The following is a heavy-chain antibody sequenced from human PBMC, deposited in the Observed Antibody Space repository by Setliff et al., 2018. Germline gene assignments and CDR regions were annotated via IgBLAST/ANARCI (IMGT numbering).Heavy chain of an antibody. Sequence: PGGSLRLSCAASGFMFSTYGMHWVRQAPGKGLEWVAYIRSDGSNKYYTDLVKGRFSITRDNSKNTLYLQMSSLRPEDTAVYYCARGEMFSTSPRADWGQGTQVTVS. D-gene: IGHD2-2*01. CDR3: ARGEMFSTSPRAD. CDR2: IRSDGSNK. CDR1: GFMFSTYG. J-gene: IGHJ4*02. V-gene: IGHV3-30*02.